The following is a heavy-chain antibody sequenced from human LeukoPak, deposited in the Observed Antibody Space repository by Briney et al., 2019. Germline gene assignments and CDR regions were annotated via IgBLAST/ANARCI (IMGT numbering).Heavy chain of an antibody. V-gene: IGHV3-48*04. CDR2: ISSSSSTI. D-gene: IGHD2-2*01. J-gene: IGHJ6*02. CDR1: GFTFSSYS. Sequence: GGSLRLSCAASGFTFSSYSMNWVRQAPGKGLEWVSYISSSSSTIYYADSVKGRSTISRDNAKNSLYLQMNSLRAEDTAVYYCARDLYQLPFIDRSPYYYYGMDVWGQGTTVTVSS. CDR3: ARDLYQLPFIDRSPYYYYGMDV.